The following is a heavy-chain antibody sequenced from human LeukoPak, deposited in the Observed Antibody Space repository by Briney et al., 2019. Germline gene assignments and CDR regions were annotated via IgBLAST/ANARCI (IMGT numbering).Heavy chain of an antibody. J-gene: IGHJ4*02. V-gene: IGHV5-51*01. CDR3: ARHLVKYNYGSPFDY. CDR2: VYPGDSDT. Sequence: GESLKISCQGSGYSFRNYWIAWVRQVPGKGQEWMGIVYPGDSDTRYSPSFQGQVTISADESTRSAYLQWSSLKASDTAMYYCARHLVKYNYGSPFDYWGQGTLVTVSS. CDR1: GYSFRNYW. D-gene: IGHD5-18*01.